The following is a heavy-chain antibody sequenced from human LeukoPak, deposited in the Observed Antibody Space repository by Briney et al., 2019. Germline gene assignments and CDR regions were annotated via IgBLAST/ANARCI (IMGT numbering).Heavy chain of an antibody. V-gene: IGHV3-30*02. D-gene: IGHD6-25*01. Sequence: GGSLRLSCAASGFTFSSYGMHWVRQAPGKGLEWVAFIRYGGSNKYYADSVKGRFTISRDNSKNTLYLQMNSLRAEDTAVYYCAKVSAIAAFSDDAFDIWGQGTMVTVSS. CDR3: AKVSAIAAFSDDAFDI. CDR1: GFTFSSYG. CDR2: IRYGGSNK. J-gene: IGHJ3*02.